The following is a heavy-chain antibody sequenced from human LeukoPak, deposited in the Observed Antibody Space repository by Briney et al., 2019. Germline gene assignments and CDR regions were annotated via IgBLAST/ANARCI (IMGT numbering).Heavy chain of an antibody. V-gene: IGHV4-61*02. CDR2: IHTSGST. Sequence: PSETLSLTCTVSGGSISSGSYYWSWIRQPAGKGLEWIGRIHTSGSTNYNPSLKSRVTISVDTSKNQFSLKLSSVTAADTAVYYCARDGGAGYNYDRWGQGTLVTVSS. J-gene: IGHJ4*02. D-gene: IGHD5-24*01. CDR1: GGSISSGSYY. CDR3: ARDGGAGYNYDR.